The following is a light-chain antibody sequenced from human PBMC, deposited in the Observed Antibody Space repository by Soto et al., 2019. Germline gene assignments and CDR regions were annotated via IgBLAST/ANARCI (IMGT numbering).Light chain of an antibody. CDR1: LSISVF. V-gene: IGKV1-39*01. J-gene: IGKJ3*01. Sequence: MQMCLALSAVSASVGDRVTVTCRASLSISVFLSWYQQRPGRAPKLLIYGTSTLQSGVPSRFSGSGSGTDFSLTISSLQPEDLGTYYCLQTFSSPTFGPVSKVDV. CDR3: LQTFSSPT. CDR2: GTS.